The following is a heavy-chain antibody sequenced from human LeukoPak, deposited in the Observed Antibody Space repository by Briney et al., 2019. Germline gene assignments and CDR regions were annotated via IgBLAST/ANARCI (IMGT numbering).Heavy chain of an antibody. CDR3: AKDEVTVTTGLYYFDY. D-gene: IGHD4-17*01. V-gene: IGHV3-23*01. J-gene: IGHJ4*02. CDR2: ISGSGGST. CDR1: GFTFSSYA. Sequence: GGSLRLSCAASGFTFSSYAMSWVRQAPGKGLEWVSAISGSGGSTYYADSVKGRFTISRDNSKNTLYLQMNSLRAEDTAVYYCAKDEVTVTTGLYYFDYWGRGTLVTVSS.